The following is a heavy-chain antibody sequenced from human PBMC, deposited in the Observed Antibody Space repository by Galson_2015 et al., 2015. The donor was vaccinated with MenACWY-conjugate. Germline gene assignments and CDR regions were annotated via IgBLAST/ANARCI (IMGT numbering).Heavy chain of an antibody. CDR2: IIPIFGTA. V-gene: IGHV1-69*13. J-gene: IGHJ4*02. Sequence: SVKVSCKASGGTFSSYAISWVRQAPGQGLEWMGGIIPIFGTANYAQKFQGRVTITADESTSTAYMELSSLRSEDTAVYYCARVGETYYYDSSGYYRFDYWGQGTLVTVSS. D-gene: IGHD3-22*01. CDR3: ARVGETYYYDSSGYYRFDY. CDR1: GGTFSSYA.